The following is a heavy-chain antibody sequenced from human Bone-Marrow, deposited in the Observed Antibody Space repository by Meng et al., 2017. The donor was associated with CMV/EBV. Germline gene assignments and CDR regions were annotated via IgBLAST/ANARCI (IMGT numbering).Heavy chain of an antibody. D-gene: IGHD3-3*01. CDR3: AVAYYDFWSGLGGGMDV. V-gene: IGHV1-69*05. Sequence: SVKVSCKTSGYTFTGYYIHWVRQAPGQGLEWMGGIIPIFGTANYAQKFQGRVTITTDESTSTAYMELSSLRSEDTAVYYCAVAYYDFWSGLGGGMDVWGQGTTVTVSS. J-gene: IGHJ6*02. CDR1: GYTFTGYY. CDR2: IIPIFGTA.